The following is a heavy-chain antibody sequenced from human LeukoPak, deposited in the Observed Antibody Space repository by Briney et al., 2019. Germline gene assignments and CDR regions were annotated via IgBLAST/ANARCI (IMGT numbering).Heavy chain of an antibody. J-gene: IGHJ4*02. CDR1: GGSISSGGYS. D-gene: IGHD3-22*01. V-gene: IGHV4-31*03. CDR2: IYYSGST. CDR3: ARASTYDSSGSTRFDY. Sequence: SETLSFTCTVSGGSISSGGYSWSWIRQHPGKGLEWIAHIYYSGSTDYHPSLTSRLTISVDTSKNQFSLKLSSGTAADTAMYYCARASTYDSSGSTRFDYWGQGTLVTVAS.